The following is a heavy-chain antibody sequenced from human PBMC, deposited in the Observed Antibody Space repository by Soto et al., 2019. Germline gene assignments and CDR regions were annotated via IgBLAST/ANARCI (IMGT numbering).Heavy chain of an antibody. J-gene: IGHJ3*02. V-gene: IGHV3-30*18. D-gene: IGHD1-26*01. CDR2: ISHDGSYK. Sequence: GGSLTLSCAASGFSFTTYVLHWVRQAPGKGLERVAVISHDGSYKYYGDAVKGRFTISRDTSKNAVYLEMNSLRPEDTAVYYCAKGLLAIVGTTLPRDAFNIWGQGTMVTVSS. CDR1: GFSFTTYV. CDR3: AKGLLAIVGTTLPRDAFNI.